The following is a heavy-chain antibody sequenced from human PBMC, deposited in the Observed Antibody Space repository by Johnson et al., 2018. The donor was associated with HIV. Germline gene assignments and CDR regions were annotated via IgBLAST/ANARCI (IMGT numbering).Heavy chain of an antibody. Sequence: VQLVASGGGLIQPGGSLRLSCAASGFTVSSNHMRWVRQAPGKGLAWVSVIYSGGSTYYADSVKGRFTISRDNSKNTLYLQMNRLRAEDTAVYYCARDHYYDSSGYHEGDAFDIWGQGTMVTVSS. CDR3: ARDHYYDSSGYHEGDAFDI. D-gene: IGHD3-22*01. J-gene: IGHJ3*02. V-gene: IGHV3-53*01. CDR2: IYSGGST. CDR1: GFTVSSNH.